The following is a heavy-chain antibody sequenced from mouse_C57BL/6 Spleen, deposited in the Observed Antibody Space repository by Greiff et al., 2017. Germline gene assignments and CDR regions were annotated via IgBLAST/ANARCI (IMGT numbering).Heavy chain of an antibody. Sequence: EVKLMESEGGLVQPGSSMKLSCTASGFTFSDYYMAWVRQVPEKGLEWVANINYDGSSTYYLDSLKSRFIISRDNAKNILYLQMRSLKSEDTATYYSARTWDPYYYAMDYWGQGTSVTVSS. D-gene: IGHD4-1*01. V-gene: IGHV5-16*01. CDR2: INYDGSST. CDR3: ARTWDPYYYAMDY. J-gene: IGHJ4*01. CDR1: GFTFSDYY.